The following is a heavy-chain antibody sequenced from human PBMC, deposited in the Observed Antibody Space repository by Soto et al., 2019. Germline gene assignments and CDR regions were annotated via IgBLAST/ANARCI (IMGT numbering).Heavy chain of an antibody. CDR1: GGSISSGGYS. J-gene: IGHJ4*02. V-gene: IGHV4-30-2*01. Sequence: SETLSLTCAVSGGSISSGGYSWSWIRQPPGKGLEWIGYIYHSGSTYYNPSLKSRVTISVDRSKNQFSLKLSSVTAADTAVYYCARGSPVATDYWGQGTLVTAPQ. CDR3: ARGSPVATDY. D-gene: IGHD2-21*02. CDR2: IYHSGST.